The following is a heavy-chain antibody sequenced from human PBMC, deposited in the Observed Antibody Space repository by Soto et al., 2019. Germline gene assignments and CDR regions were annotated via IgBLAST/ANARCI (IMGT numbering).Heavy chain of an antibody. CDR3: ARAFLPATFWYFDL. V-gene: IGHV3-23*01. CDR1: GFAFSGYP. Sequence: EGQLLESGGSFLRPGGSMRLSCEASGFAFSGYPMTWVRQAPGKGLEWVSTISGNSGTTFYAESVRGRFTISRDNSKNILYLQMNNLRAEDTAVYYCARAFLPATFWYFDLWGRGTLVTVSS. CDR2: ISGNSGTT. J-gene: IGHJ2*01.